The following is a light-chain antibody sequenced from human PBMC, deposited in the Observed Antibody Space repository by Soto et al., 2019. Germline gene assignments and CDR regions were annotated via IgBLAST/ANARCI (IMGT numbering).Light chain of an antibody. J-gene: IGKJ2*01. CDR1: QNINNY. CDR2: GAS. CDR3: QQSYSTPRT. V-gene: IGKV1-39*01. Sequence: DIQMTQSPSSLSASVGDRVTITCRASQNINNYLNWYQQKPGKAPKLLIHGASSLQSGVPSRFSGSGSGTDFSLTINSLQPEDFATYYCQQSYSTPRTFGQGAKLEIK.